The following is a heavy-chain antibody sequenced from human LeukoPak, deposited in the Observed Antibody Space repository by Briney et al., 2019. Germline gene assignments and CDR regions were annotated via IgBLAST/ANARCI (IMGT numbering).Heavy chain of an antibody. V-gene: IGHV1-2*02. CDR2: INPSSGGT. D-gene: IGHD2-2*01. Sequence: APVKVSCKASGYTFTGYYMHWVRQAPGQGLEWMGWINPSSGGTNYAQKFQGRVTMTRDTSISTAYMELSRLRSDDTAVYYCAREYCSSTSCYYPDDYWGQGTLVTVSS. CDR3: AREYCSSTSCYYPDDY. CDR1: GYTFTGYY. J-gene: IGHJ4*02.